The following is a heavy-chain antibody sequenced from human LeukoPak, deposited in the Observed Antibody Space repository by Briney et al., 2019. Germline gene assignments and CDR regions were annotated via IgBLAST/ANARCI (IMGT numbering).Heavy chain of an antibody. CDR1: GFSFNNYG. Sequence: GGSLRLSCAASGFSFNNYGMHWVRQAPGKGLEWVATMSHGGSNKYYADSVKGRFTTPGDNSKNTLYLQMSSLRAEDTAVYYCARDRTDGLRYSWGLDVWGKGTTVTVSS. J-gene: IGHJ6*04. D-gene: IGHD3-9*01. CDR2: MSHGGSNK. V-gene: IGHV3-30*03. CDR3: ARDRTDGLRYSWGLDV.